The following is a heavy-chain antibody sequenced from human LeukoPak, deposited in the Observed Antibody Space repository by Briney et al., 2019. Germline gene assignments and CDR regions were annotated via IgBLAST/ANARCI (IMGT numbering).Heavy chain of an antibody. J-gene: IGHJ4*02. CDR3: ARDLGSGIAEPFDH. D-gene: IGHD6-13*01. CDR2: ISAYNGNT. CDR1: GYTFTNYG. Sequence: GASLKVSCKASGYTFTNYGISWVRQAPGQGLEWMGWISAYNGNTNYAQKLQGRVTVTTDTSTSTAYMELRSLRSDDTAVYYCARDLGSGIAEPFDHWGQGTLVTVSS. V-gene: IGHV1-18*01.